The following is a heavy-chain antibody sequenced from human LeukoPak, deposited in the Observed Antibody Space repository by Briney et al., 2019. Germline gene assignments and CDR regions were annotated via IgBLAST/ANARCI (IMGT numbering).Heavy chain of an antibody. D-gene: IGHD2-2*01. CDR2: INPNSGGI. J-gene: IGHJ4*02. Sequence: ASVKVSCKASGGTFSSYAISWVRQAPGQGLEWMGWINPNSGGINYVQKFQGRVTMTRDTSSSTAYMELNGLGSDDTAVYYCARVVVVSVGTTKILDSWGQGTLVTVSS. CDR3: ARVVVVSVGTTKILDS. CDR1: GGTFSSYA. V-gene: IGHV1-2*02.